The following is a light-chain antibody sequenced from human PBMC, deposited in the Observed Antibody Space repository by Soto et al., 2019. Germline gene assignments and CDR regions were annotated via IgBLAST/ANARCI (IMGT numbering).Light chain of an antibody. Sequence: DIQMTQSPSTLAASVGDRVTSTCRASQSIDSWLAWYQQKPGKAPKLRLYDASSLESVVPSRFPGSGPGPEFTLITRSLQPPDFGTDYCQQYKTYLLTFGGGTKVEIK. V-gene: IGKV1-5*01. CDR1: QSIDSW. CDR2: DAS. CDR3: QQYKTYLLT. J-gene: IGKJ4*01.